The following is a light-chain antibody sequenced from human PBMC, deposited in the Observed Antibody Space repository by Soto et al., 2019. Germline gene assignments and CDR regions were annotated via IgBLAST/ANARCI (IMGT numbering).Light chain of an antibody. CDR2: GAS. CDR1: QSVSSY. J-gene: IGKJ1*01. CDR3: QQYKDWPKT. Sequence: ETVMTQSPATLSVSPGEGAVLSCRASQSVSSYLAWYQQRPGQAPRLLVYGASTRASGIPTRCSGSGSGTEFTLTIGSLQSEDSAIYYCQQYKDWPKTFGQGTKVEIK. V-gene: IGKV3-15*01.